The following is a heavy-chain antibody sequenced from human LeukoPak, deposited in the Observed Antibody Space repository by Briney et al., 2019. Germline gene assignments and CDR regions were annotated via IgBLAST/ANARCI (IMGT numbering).Heavy chain of an antibody. CDR1: GFTFSSYE. D-gene: IGHD6-19*01. CDR3: AKDLSSGWPDAFDI. J-gene: IGHJ3*02. V-gene: IGHV3-48*03. Sequence: GGSLRLSCAASGFTFSSYEMNWVRQAPGKGLEWVSYISSSGSTIYYADSVKGRFTISRDNSKNTLYLQMSSLRAEDTAVYYCAKDLSSGWPDAFDIWGQGTMVTVSP. CDR2: ISSSGSTI.